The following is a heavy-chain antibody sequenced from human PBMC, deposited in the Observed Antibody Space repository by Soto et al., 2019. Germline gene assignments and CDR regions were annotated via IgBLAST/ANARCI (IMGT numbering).Heavy chain of an antibody. CDR3: AIPALYYYDRCGYFDL. J-gene: IGHJ4*02. CDR2: IIPIFGAA. CDR1: GGTFSSYA. Sequence: QVQLVQSGAEVKKPGSSVKVSCKASGGTFSSYAISWVRQAPGQGLEWMGGIIPIFGAANYAQKFQGRVTITADESTSTGYIEPSRLRFEGTGVYYCAIPALYYYDRCGYFDLWGQGTPVTVFS. V-gene: IGHV1-69*01. D-gene: IGHD3-22*01.